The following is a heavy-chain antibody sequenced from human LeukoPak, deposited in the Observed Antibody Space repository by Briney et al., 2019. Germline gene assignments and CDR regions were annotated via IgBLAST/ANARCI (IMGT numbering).Heavy chain of an antibody. Sequence: SETLSLTCTVSGGSISSSSYYWGWIRQPPGKGLEWIGSIYYSGSTYYNPSLKSRVTISVDTSKNQFSLKLSSVTAADTAVYYSATLEEWFGELLAQFDYWGQGTLVTVSS. J-gene: IGHJ4*02. CDR2: IYYSGST. CDR1: GGSISSSSYY. D-gene: IGHD3-10*01. V-gene: IGHV4-39*07. CDR3: ATLEEWFGELLAQFDY.